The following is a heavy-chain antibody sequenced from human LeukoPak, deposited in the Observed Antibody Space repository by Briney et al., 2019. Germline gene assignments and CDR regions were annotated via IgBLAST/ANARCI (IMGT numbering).Heavy chain of an antibody. D-gene: IGHD2-2*01. V-gene: IGHV3-33*01. CDR3: ARDLMYSRYQPLLGPDY. Sequence: GGSLRLSCAASGFTFSSYGMHWVRQAPGKGLEWVAVIWYDGSNKYYADSVKGRFTISRDSSKNTLYLQMNSLRAEDTAVYYCARDLMYSRYQPLLGPDYWGQGTLVTVSS. J-gene: IGHJ4*02. CDR2: IWYDGSNK. CDR1: GFTFSSYG.